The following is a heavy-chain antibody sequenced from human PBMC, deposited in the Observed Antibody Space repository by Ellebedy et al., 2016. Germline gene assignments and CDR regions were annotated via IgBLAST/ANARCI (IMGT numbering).Heavy chain of an antibody. CDR2: FDPEDGES. CDR3: ATDWGAQLSYGDFSWFDP. V-gene: IGHV1-24*01. D-gene: IGHD4-17*01. CDR1: GYTLTELS. J-gene: IGHJ5*02. Sequence: ASVKVSCXVSGYTLTELSMHWVRQAPGKGLEWMGGFDPEDGESIYAQKFQGRVTMTEDTSTDTAYMELSSLRSEDTAVYYCATDWGAQLSYGDFSWFDPWGQGTLVTVSS.